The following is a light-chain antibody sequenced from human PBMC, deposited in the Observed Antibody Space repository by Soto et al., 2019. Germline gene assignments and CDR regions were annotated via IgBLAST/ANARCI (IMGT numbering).Light chain of an antibody. CDR1: QSLYSN. CDR2: GAS. CDR3: QQYSDWPTT. J-gene: IGKJ1*01. Sequence: DIVMTQSPATLSVSPGERATLSCRASQSLYSNLAWYQQKPGQAPRLLIYGASTRATGIPARFSGSGSGTEYTLTIRSLQSEDFAIYYCQQYSDWPTTFGQGTKVEIK. V-gene: IGKV3-15*01.